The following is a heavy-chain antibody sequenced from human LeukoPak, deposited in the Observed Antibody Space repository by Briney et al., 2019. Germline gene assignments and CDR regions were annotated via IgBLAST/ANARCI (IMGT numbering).Heavy chain of an antibody. Sequence: GGSLRLSCSVSGFTFGSYAMSWVRQAPGKGLEWVSAISGIGGSTYYADSVKGRFTISRDNSKNTLYLQMNSLRPEDTAVYYCAKDLPESDSGYDGSFGGWGQGTLVTVSS. CDR3: AKDLPESDSGYDGSFGG. CDR1: GFTFGSYA. V-gene: IGHV3-23*01. D-gene: IGHD5-12*01. CDR2: ISGIGGST. J-gene: IGHJ4*02.